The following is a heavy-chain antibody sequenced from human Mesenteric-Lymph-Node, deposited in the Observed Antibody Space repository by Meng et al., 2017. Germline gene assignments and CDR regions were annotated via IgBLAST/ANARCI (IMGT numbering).Heavy chain of an antibody. CDR2: IYYSGST. D-gene: IGHD3-10*01. CDR1: GGSISSYY. J-gene: IGHJ3*02. Sequence: ESLKISCTVSGGSISSYYWSWIRQPPGKGLEWIGYIYYSGSTNYNPSLKSRVTISVDTSKNQFSLKLSSVTAADTAVYYCARRLLWFGELSWGSNDAFDIWGQGTMVTVSS. CDR3: ARRLLWFGELSWGSNDAFDI. V-gene: IGHV4-59*01.